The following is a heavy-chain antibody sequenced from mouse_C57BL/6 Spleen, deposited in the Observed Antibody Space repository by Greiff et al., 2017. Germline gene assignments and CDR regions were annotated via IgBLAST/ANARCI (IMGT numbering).Heavy chain of an antibody. J-gene: IGHJ3*01. CDR1: GYTFTSYW. CDR3: AKEGNLAWFAY. Sequence: QVQLQQPGAELVKPGASVTLSCKASGYTFTSYWLHWVKQRPGQGLEWIGMIHPNSGSTNYNEKFKSKATLTVDKSSSTAYMQLSSLTSEDSAVDYCAKEGNLAWFAYWGQGTLVTVSA. D-gene: IGHD2-1*01. V-gene: IGHV1-64*01. CDR2: IHPNSGST.